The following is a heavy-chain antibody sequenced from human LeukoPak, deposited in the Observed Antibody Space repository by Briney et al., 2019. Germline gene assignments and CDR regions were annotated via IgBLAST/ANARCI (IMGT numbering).Heavy chain of an antibody. CDR3: ARDRGQLVIPFFFDY. V-gene: IGHV3-20*04. D-gene: IGHD3-9*01. CDR1: GFTFDDYG. J-gene: IGHJ4*02. Sequence: GGSLRLSCAASGFTFDDYGMSWVRQAPGKGLEWVSGINWNGGSTGYADSVKGRFTISRDNAKNSLFLQMSSLRDEDTAVYYCARDRGQLVIPFFFDYWGQGILVTVSS. CDR2: INWNGGST.